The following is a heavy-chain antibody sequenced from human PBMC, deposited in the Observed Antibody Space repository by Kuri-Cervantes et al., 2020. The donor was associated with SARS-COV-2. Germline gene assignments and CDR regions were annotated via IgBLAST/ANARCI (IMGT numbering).Heavy chain of an antibody. V-gene: IGHV2-70*11. CDR3: ARNMVRGVNYYYYGMDV. J-gene: IGHJ6*02. Sequence: SGPTLVKPTQTLTLTCTFSGFPLSTSGMCVSWIRQPPGKALEWLARIDWDDDKYYSTSLKTRLTISKDTSKNQVVLTMTNMDPVDTATYYCARNMVRGVNYYYYGMDVWGQGTTVTVSS. D-gene: IGHD3-10*01. CDR2: IDWDDDK. CDR1: GFPLSTSGMC.